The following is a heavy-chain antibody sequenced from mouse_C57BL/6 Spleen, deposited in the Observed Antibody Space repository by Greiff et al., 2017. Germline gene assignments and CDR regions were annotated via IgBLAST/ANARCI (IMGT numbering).Heavy chain of an antibody. CDR1: GFNIKDDY. J-gene: IGHJ2*01. CDR3: TTGKFDD. V-gene: IGHV14-4*01. Sequence: VQLQQSGAELVRPGASVKLSCTASGFNIKDDYMHWVKQRPEQGLEWIGWIDPENGDTEYASKFQGKATITADTSSNTAYLQLSSLTSEDTAVYYCTTGKFDDWGQGTTLTVSS. CDR2: IDPENGDT.